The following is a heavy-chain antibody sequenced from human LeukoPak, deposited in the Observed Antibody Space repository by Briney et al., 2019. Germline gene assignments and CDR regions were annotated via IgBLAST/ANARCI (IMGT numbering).Heavy chain of an antibody. Sequence: GASVKVSCKASGGAFSNYAINWVRQAPGQGLEWMGGIIPMFDTANYAQNFQGRVTITADTSTSTAYMELRSLRSDDTAVYYCARDTVAGGDYWGQGTLVTVSS. J-gene: IGHJ4*02. CDR3: ARDTVAGGDY. D-gene: IGHD6-19*01. CDR2: IIPMFDTA. V-gene: IGHV1-69*06. CDR1: GGAFSNYA.